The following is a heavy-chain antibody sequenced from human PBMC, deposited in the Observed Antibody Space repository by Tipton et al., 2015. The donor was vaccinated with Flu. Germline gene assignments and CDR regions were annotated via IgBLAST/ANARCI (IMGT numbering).Heavy chain of an antibody. CDR2: IYYSGST. V-gene: IGHV4-30-4*01. D-gene: IGHD5-24*01. J-gene: IGHJ3*02. Sequence: LRLSCTVSGGSVSSGDYYWSWIRQPPGKGLEWIGYIYYSGSTYYNPSLKSRVFMSVDTSKNQFSLKLSSVTAADTAVYYCARGLRDGYNPHDAFDIWGQGTMVTASS. CDR1: GGSVSSGDYY. CDR3: ARGLRDGYNPHDAFDI.